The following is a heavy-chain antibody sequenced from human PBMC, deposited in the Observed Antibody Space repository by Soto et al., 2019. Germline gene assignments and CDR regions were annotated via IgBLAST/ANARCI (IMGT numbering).Heavy chain of an antibody. CDR3: ARHEPLKDWSPPHDRFDP. D-gene: IGHD1-1*01. Sequence: PGESLKISCKGSGYTFTSYWISWVRQMPGKGLEWMGRIDASDSYANYSPSFQGHVTISADKSISTAYLQWSSLKASDTAMYYCARHEPLKDWSPPHDRFDPWGQGTLVTVSS. CDR2: IDASDSYA. CDR1: GYTFTSYW. J-gene: IGHJ5*02. V-gene: IGHV5-10-1*01.